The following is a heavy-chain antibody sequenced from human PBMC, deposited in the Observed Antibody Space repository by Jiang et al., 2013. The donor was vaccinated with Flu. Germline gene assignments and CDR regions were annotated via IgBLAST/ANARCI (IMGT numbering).Heavy chain of an antibody. D-gene: IGHD2-21*02. CDR3: ARSYCGGDCYSMFGYSYYGMDV. J-gene: IGHJ6*02. CDR1: GGSISSYY. V-gene: IGHV4-59*08. CDR2: IHNSGTT. Sequence: PGLVKPSETLSLICTVSGGSISSYYWSWIRQPPGKGLEWIGYIHNSGTTNYNPSLKSRVTISIDTSTNQFSLKLISVTAPDTAVYYCARSYCGGDCYSMFGYSYYGMDVWGQGTTVTVSS.